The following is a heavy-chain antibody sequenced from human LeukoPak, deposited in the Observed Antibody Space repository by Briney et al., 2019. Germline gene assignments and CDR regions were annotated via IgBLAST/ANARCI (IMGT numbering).Heavy chain of an antibody. Sequence: PGGSLRLSCAASGFTFSNYAMSWVRQAPGEGLEWVSGISDNGGGTYYADSLKGRFTISRDNSKNMLYLQMNSLRAEDTAVYYCAKESGALGAPLYDYWGRGILVTASS. CDR2: ISDNGGGT. J-gene: IGHJ4*02. CDR1: GFTFSNYA. V-gene: IGHV3-23*01. CDR3: AKESGALGAPLYDY. D-gene: IGHD4/OR15-4a*01.